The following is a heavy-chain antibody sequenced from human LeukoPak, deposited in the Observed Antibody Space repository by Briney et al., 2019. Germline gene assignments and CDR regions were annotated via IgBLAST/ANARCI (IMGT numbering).Heavy chain of an antibody. D-gene: IGHD4-17*01. CDR1: GYTFTGYY. CDR2: MNPNSGGT. CDR3: ARDRPTGYDFDD. V-gene: IGHV1-2*02. Sequence: ASVKVSCKASGYTFTGYYMHWVRQAPGQGREWMGWMNPNSGGTNYAQNFQGRVTMTRDTSISTAYMELSSLRSEDTAVYYCARDRPTGYDFDDWGQGTLVTVSS. J-gene: IGHJ4*02.